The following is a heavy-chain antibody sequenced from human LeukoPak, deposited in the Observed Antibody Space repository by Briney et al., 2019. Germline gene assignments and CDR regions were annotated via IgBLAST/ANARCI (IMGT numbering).Heavy chain of an antibody. CDR2: INSDGSST. J-gene: IGHJ4*02. CDR1: GFTLNSFW. V-gene: IGHV3-74*01. Sequence: GGSLRLSCAASGFTLNSFWMHWVRQAPGKGLVWVSHINSDGSSTSYADSVKGRFTISRDNAKNTLYLQMNSLRAEDTAVYYCARGPNSQDYWGQGTLVTVSS. D-gene: IGHD4-23*01. CDR3: ARGPNSQDY.